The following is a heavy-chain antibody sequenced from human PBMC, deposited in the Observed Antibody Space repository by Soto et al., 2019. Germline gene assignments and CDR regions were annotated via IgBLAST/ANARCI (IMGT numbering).Heavy chain of an antibody. J-gene: IGHJ1*01. V-gene: IGHV3-30-3*01. CDR2: MSHDGNK. Sequence: QVQLVESGGDVVQPGRSLRLSCAASGSSFNSYVMHWVRQAPGKGLEWVALMSHDGNKQYVDSVRERFTISRDNSKNKLNLEMNSLRAEDTAVYYCAREDESSGHAGTFRHWGQGTLVTVSP. CDR1: GSSFNSYV. CDR3: AREDESSGHAGTFRH. D-gene: IGHD3-22*01.